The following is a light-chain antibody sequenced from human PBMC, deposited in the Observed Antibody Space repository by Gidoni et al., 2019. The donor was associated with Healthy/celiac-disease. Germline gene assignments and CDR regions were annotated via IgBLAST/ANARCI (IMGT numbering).Light chain of an antibody. Sequence: DIQMTQSPSSLSASVGDRVTITCRASQSISIYLNWYQKKPGKAPKLLIYAASSLQSGVPSRFSGSGSGTDFTLTISSLQPEDFATYYCQQSYSTPRTFGQGTKVEIK. CDR1: QSISIY. CDR3: QQSYSTPRT. J-gene: IGKJ1*01. CDR2: AAS. V-gene: IGKV1-39*01.